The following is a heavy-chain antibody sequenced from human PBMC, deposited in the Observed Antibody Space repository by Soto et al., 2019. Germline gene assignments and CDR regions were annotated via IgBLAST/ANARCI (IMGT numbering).Heavy chain of an antibody. CDR3: ARSTGSHYYGMDV. Sequence: ASVKVSCKASGYTFTGYYMHWVRQAPGQGLEWMGWINPNSGGTNYAQKFQGWVTMTRDTSISTAYMELSRLRSDDTAVYYCARSTGSHYYGMDVWGQGTTVTVS. J-gene: IGHJ6*02. CDR2: INPNSGGT. D-gene: IGHD3-9*01. V-gene: IGHV1-2*04. CDR1: GYTFTGYY.